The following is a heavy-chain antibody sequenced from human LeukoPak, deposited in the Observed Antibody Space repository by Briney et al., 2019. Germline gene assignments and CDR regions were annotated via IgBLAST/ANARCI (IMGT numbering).Heavy chain of an antibody. CDR1: GFTFNNYA. V-gene: IGHV3-23*01. Sequence: GGSLRLSCAASGFTFNNYAMAWVRQAPGKRLEWVSAITGSGVDTYYIDSVKGRFTIFRDNSKNTLYLQMNSLRAEDAAVYYCAKGTLGSCNDASCYPLDYWGLGTLVTVSS. J-gene: IGHJ4*02. D-gene: IGHD2-15*01. CDR2: ITGSGVDT. CDR3: AKGTLGSCNDASCYPLDY.